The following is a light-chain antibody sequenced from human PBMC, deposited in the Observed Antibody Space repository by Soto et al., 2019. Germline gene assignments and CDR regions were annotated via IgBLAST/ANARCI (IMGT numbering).Light chain of an antibody. CDR2: GNS. J-gene: IGLJ1*01. Sequence: QSVLTEPPSVTGPPGESAPIACTGSSSNIGAGYDVHWYQQLPGKAPKLLIYGNSNRPSGVPDRFSGSKSGTSASLAITGLQAEDEADYYCQSYDSSLRVFGTGTKVTVL. CDR1: SSNIGAGYD. CDR3: QSYDSSLRV. V-gene: IGLV1-40*01.